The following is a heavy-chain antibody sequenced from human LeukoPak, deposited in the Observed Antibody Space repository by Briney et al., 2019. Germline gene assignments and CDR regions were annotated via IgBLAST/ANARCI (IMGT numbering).Heavy chain of an antibody. V-gene: IGHV4-59*13. J-gene: IGHJ6*02. CDR1: GGSISSYY. CDR3: ARDFCGGDCLYYYGMDV. Sequence: SETLSLTCTVSGGSISSYYWSWIRQPPGTGLEGIGYIYYSGNTNYNPSLKSRVTISVDTSKNQFSLKLSSVTAADTAVYYCARDFCGGDCLYYYGMDVWGQGTSVTVSS. D-gene: IGHD2-21*02. CDR2: IYYSGNT.